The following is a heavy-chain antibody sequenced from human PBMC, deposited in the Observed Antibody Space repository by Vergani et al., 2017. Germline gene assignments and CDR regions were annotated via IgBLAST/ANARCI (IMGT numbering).Heavy chain of an antibody. CDR3: GVIMDRSPRPDNWFDS. Sequence: QIQLQESGPGLVKPSETLSLTCSVSGYSISRGFYWAWIRQTPEKGLEWIGGMFHTGEASNSPSLQSRVAFSMDTSKNQFSLQLTSVTAADTAVYFCGVIMDRSPRPDNWFDSWGRGTLVTVSS. CDR2: MFHTGEA. V-gene: IGHV4-38-2*02. J-gene: IGHJ5*01. D-gene: IGHD3-16*02. CDR1: GYSISRGFY.